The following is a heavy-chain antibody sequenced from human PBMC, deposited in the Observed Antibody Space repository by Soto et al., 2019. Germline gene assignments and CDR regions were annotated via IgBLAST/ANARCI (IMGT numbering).Heavy chain of an antibody. J-gene: IGHJ6*04. CDR1: GGSISSYY. V-gene: IGHV4-59*01. CDR2: IYYSGST. CDR3: ARVSPWDYDFWSGYYTNYYYYGKDV. Sequence: SETLSLTCTVSGGSISSYYWSWIRQPPGKGLEWIGYIYYSGSTNYNPSLKSRVTISVDTSKNQFSLKLSSVTAADTAVYYCARVSPWDYDFWSGYYTNYYYYGKDVLGKGTTVTDSS. D-gene: IGHD3-3*01.